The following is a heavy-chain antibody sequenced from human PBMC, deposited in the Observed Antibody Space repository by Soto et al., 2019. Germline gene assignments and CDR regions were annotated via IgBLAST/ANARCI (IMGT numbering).Heavy chain of an antibody. CDR1: GGTFSSYA. CDR2: IIPIFGTA. D-gene: IGHD3-22*01. V-gene: IGHV1-69*13. J-gene: IGHJ4*02. Sequence: PVKVSCKASGGTFSSYAISWVRQAPGQGLEWMGGIIPIFGTANYAQKFQGRVTITADESTSTAYMELSSLRSEDTAVYYCASSYDSSGYYSNFDYWGQGTLVTVSS. CDR3: ASSYDSSGYYSNFDY.